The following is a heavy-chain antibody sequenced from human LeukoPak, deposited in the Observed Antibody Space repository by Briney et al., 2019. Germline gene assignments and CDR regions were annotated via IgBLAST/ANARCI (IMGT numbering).Heavy chain of an antibody. CDR2: VHLDGRT. D-gene: IGHD3-3*01. J-gene: IGHJ4*02. Sequence: SETLSLTCGVSGGSVTSTNWWTWVRQPPGKGLEWIGEVHLDGRTNYNPSLKSRLTMSVDLSENHISLKLTSVTAADTAVYYCAREGGFYRPLDYSGQGTLVTVSS. V-gene: IGHV4-4*02. CDR3: AREGGFYRPLDY. CDR1: GGSVTSTNW.